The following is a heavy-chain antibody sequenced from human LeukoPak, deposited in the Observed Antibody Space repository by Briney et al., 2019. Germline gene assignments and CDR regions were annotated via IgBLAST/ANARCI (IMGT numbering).Heavy chain of an antibody. Sequence: GASVKVSCKASGYTFTSYGISWVRQAPGQGLEWMGWISAYNGNTNYAQKLQGRVTMTTDTSTSTAYMELRSLRSDDTAVYYCARDWSNTVLGDSWFDPWGQGTLVTVSS. CDR2: ISAYNGNT. D-gene: IGHD3-3*01. CDR3: ARDWSNTVLGDSWFDP. V-gene: IGHV1-18*01. J-gene: IGHJ5*02. CDR1: GYTFTSYG.